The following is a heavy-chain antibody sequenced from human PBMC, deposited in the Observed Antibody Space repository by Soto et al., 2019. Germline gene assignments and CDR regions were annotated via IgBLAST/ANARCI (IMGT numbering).Heavy chain of an antibody. J-gene: IGHJ4*02. CDR2: IKSDAYGGAI. D-gene: IGHD2-8*01. Sequence: EVQLVESGGGLVKPGGSLRLSCAGSGFTFSNAWTPSLHRAPGKGLEWVGRIKSDAYGGAIDYAAPVKGRFTISRDDSKNTLFLQMNNLRAEDTAVYSCTTTKGRLEPPTNDFWGQGTPVIVSS. V-gene: IGHV3-15*01. CDR3: TTTKGRLEPPTNDF. CDR1: GFTFSNAW.